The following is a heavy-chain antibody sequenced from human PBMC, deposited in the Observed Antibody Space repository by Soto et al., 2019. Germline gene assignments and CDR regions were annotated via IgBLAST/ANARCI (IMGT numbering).Heavy chain of an antibody. CDR3: AKDRRITMVRGVLRAFDS. Sequence: GGSLRLSCAGSGFTFGDSYMSWIRQAPGKGLEWLSYISPGSRYPAYADSVKGRFTISRDNAKRSLYLQMNSLRAEDTAVYYCAKDRRITMVRGVLRAFDSWGQGNLVTVSS. J-gene: IGHJ4*01. V-gene: IGHV3-11*03. CDR2: ISPGSRYP. CDR1: GFTFGDSY. D-gene: IGHD3-10*01.